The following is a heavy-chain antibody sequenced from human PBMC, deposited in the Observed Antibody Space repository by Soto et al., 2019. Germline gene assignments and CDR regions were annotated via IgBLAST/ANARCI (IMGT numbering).Heavy chain of an antibody. J-gene: IGHJ4*02. D-gene: IGHD3-22*01. CDR3: TTETYYYDSSGYYPPPSFDY. CDR2: IKSKTDGGTT. V-gene: IGHV3-15*07. CDR1: GFTFSNAW. Sequence: GGSLRLSCAASGFTFSNAWMNWVRQAPGKGLEWVGRIKSKTDGGTTDYAAPVKGRFTISKDDSKNTLYLQMNSLKTEDTAVYYCTTETYYYDSSGYYPPPSFDYWGQGTLVTVSS.